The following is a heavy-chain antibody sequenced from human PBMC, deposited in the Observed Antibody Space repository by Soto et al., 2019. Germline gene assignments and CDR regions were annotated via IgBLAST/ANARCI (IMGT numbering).Heavy chain of an antibody. CDR1: GFTFSSYA. Sequence: EVQLLESGGGLVQPGGSLRLSCAASGFTFSSYAMSWVSQAPGKGLEWVSAISGSGGSTYYADSVKGRFTISRDNSKNTLYLQMNSLRAEDTAVYYCAKDYYGSGSPIYWGQGTLVTVSS. D-gene: IGHD3-10*01. CDR3: AKDYYGSGSPIY. J-gene: IGHJ4*02. V-gene: IGHV3-23*01. CDR2: ISGSGGST.